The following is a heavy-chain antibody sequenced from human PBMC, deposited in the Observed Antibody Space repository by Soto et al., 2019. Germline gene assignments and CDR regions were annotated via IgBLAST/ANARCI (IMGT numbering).Heavy chain of an antibody. Sequence: PSETLSLTCTVSGGSISSNYWSWIRQTPGNGLEWIGYIYYTGSTNYNPSLKSRVSFSVDTSKNQFSLKLSSVTAADTAVYYCARYYCTSDTCYYFDYWGQGTLVTVSS. CDR1: GGSISSNY. V-gene: IGHV4-59*01. D-gene: IGHD2-2*01. CDR2: IYYTGST. J-gene: IGHJ4*02. CDR3: ARYYCTSDTCYYFDY.